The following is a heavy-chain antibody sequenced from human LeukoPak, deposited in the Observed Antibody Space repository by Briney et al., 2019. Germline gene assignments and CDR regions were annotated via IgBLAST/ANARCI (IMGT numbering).Heavy chain of an antibody. D-gene: IGHD3-3*01. CDR2: INPSGGST. CDR1: GYTFTSYY. CDR3: ASSIFGVVIYAFDI. V-gene: IGHV1-46*01. Sequence: GASVKVSCKASGYTFTSYYMHWVRQAPGQGLEWMGIINPSGGSTSYAQKFQGRVTMTRDTSTSTVYMELSRLRSDDTAVYYCASSIFGVVIYAFDIWGQGTMVTVSS. J-gene: IGHJ3*02.